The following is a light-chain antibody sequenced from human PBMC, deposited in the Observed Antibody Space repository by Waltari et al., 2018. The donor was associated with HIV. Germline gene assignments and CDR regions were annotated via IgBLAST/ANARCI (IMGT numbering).Light chain of an antibody. Sequence: EFVLTQSPGTLSLSPGERATLSCRASQSVSSSYLAWYQQRPGQAPRLLIYGASSRAADIPDRFTGSGSGTDFTLTISRLEPEDFAVYYCQHFDTSLPKYTFGQGTKLEIK. CDR1: QSVSSSY. CDR3: QHFDTSLPKYT. J-gene: IGKJ2*01. V-gene: IGKV3-20*01. CDR2: GAS.